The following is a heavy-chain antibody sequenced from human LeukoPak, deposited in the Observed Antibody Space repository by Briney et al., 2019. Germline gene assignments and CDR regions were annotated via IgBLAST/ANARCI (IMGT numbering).Heavy chain of an antibody. CDR3: ARQRAHGTWAFDY. CDR1: RGSISSRSDY. CDR2: VYHSGGI. J-gene: IGHJ4*02. Sequence: KASETLSLTCTVSRGSISSRSDYWWAWIRQPPGQGLEWIGSVYHSGGIYYNPSLKSQLTISVDTSKDHFSLNLASVTAADTAVYYCARQRAHGTWAFDYWGQGTLLTVSS. D-gene: IGHD1-26*01. V-gene: IGHV4-39*01.